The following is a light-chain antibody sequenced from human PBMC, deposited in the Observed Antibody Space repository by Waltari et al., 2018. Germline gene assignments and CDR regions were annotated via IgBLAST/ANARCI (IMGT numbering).Light chain of an antibody. CDR2: DVS. CDR3: SSYTDNTVL. J-gene: IGLJ2*01. Sequence: QSALTQPPSVPGSPGQSVTISFPASRRDVGGCHRVSWYQQPPGSAPRLILFDVSNRPSGVPDRFSGSKSGNTASLTISGLQTEDEADYYCSSYTDNTVLFGGGTQLTV. V-gene: IGLV2-18*02. CDR1: RRDVGGCHR.